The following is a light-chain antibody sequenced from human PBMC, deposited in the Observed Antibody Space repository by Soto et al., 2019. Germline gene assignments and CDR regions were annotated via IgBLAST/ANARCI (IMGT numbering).Light chain of an antibody. CDR2: WAS. J-gene: IGKJ4*01. CDR1: QSVLHSSNNKNY. CDR3: QQYYSTPLT. Sequence: DIVMTQSPDSLAVSLGERATINCKSSQSVLHSSNNKNYLAWYQQKPGKPPKLLFNWASTRESGVPDRFSGSGSGTDFTLTISSLQAEDVAVYYCQQYYSTPLTFGGGTKVEI. V-gene: IGKV4-1*01.